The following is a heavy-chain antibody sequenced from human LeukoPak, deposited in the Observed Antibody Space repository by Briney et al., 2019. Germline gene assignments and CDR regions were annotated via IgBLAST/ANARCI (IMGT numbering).Heavy chain of an antibody. CDR1: RFTSSIYW. CDR3: ARELPFDY. D-gene: IGHD2-2*01. J-gene: IGHJ4*02. Sequence: PGGSMRLSCAASRFTSSIYWMHWVRQAPGKGLVWVSRINGDGSTTTYADSVKGRFTISRDNAKNTLYLKMNSLRAEDTAVYYCARELPFDYWGQGTLVTVSS. CDR2: INGDGSTT. V-gene: IGHV3-74*01.